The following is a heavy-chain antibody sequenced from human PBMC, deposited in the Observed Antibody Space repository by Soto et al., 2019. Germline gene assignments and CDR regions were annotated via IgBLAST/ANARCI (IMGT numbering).Heavy chain of an antibody. J-gene: IGHJ5*02. V-gene: IGHV3-33*01. Sequence: GSLRLSCAASGFTFSSHAMHWVRQAPGKGLEWVAVIWYDGSKKYYADSVKGRFTVARDDSKNTLSLQMNSLRVEDTAVYYCARVGPWVPYYYDSSPYTFENWFDPWGQGTLVTVSS. CDR2: IWYDGSKK. CDR3: ARVGPWVPYYYDSSPYTFENWFDP. D-gene: IGHD3-22*01. CDR1: GFTFSSHA.